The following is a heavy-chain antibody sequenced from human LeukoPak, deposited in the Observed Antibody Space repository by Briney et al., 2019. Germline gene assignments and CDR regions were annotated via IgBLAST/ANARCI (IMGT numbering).Heavy chain of an antibody. V-gene: IGHV1-58*02. Sequence: SVKVSCKASGFTFTNSAMQWVRHARGQRLEWIGWIVVASGNTKYAQKFQERVTITRDMSTSTAYMELSSLSPEDTAVYYCAAAPIEMQQRGFDYWGQGTLVTVSS. D-gene: IGHD5-24*01. CDR2: IVVASGNT. J-gene: IGHJ4*02. CDR1: GFTFTNSA. CDR3: AAAPIEMQQRGFDY.